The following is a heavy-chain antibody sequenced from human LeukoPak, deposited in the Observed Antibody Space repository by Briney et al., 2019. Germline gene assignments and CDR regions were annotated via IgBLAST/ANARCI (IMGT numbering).Heavy chain of an antibody. J-gene: IGHJ4*02. D-gene: IGHD2-15*01. CDR3: ARDLGYFIDF. CDR1: GFTFSSYV. V-gene: IGHV3-48*03. Sequence: GGSLRLSCAASGFTFSSYVMNWVRQAPGKGLEWVSYISSSAHTIYYADSVKGRFTISRDNAKNSLYLQMNSLRAEDTAVYYCARDLGYFIDFWGQGTLVTVSS. CDR2: ISSSAHTI.